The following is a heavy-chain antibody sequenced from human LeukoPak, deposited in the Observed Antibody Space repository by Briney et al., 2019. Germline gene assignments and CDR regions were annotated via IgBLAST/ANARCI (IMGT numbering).Heavy chain of an antibody. CDR3: ARGDIVSVGGAFDI. CDR1: GFTFSSYW. D-gene: IGHD2-15*01. CDR2: IKQDGSEK. V-gene: IGHV3-7*01. J-gene: IGHJ3*02. Sequence: GGSLRLSCAASGFTFSSYWMSWVRQAPGKGLEWVANIKQDGSEKYYVDSVKGRFTISRDNAKNSLYLQMNSLRAEDTAVYYCARGDIVSVGGAFDIWGQGTMVTVSS.